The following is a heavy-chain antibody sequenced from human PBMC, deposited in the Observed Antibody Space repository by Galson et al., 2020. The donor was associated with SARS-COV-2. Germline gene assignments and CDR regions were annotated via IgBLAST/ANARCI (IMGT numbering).Heavy chain of an antibody. V-gene: IGHV3-30*18. J-gene: IGHJ3*01. Sequence: GESLKISCAASGFTFSSYGMHWVRQAPGKGLEWVAVISYDGSKKYYADSLKGRFTISRDNSKNTLYLQMNSLRAEDTAVYYCANELVDAFDVWGQGTMVTVSS. CDR3: ANELVDAFDV. CDR2: ISYDGSKK. D-gene: IGHD6-13*01. CDR1: GFTFSSYG.